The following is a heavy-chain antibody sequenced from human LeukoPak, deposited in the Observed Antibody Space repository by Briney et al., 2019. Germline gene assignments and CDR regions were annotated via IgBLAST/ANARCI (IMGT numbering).Heavy chain of an antibody. J-gene: IGHJ3*02. CDR3: TREYSSSSGRAFDI. CDR1: EFTLNSYT. D-gene: IGHD6-6*01. CDR2: ISSRSSTI. Sequence: PGGSLRLSCAASEFTLNSYTMNWVCQAPGEGLEWVSYISSRSSTIHYADSVKGRFTISRDNAKNSLYLQMNSLRAEDTAFYYCTREYSSSSGRAFDIWGQGTMVTVSS. V-gene: IGHV3-48*01.